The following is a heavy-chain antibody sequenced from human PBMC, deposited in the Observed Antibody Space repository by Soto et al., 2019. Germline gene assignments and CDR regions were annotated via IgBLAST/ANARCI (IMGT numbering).Heavy chain of an antibody. Sequence: SETLSLTCTVSGGSISSGGYYWSWIRQHPGKGLEWIGYIYYSGSTYYNPSLKSGVTISVDTSKNQFSLKLSSVTAADTAVYYCARESRVGSGYYYYYYGMDVWGQGTTVTVSS. CDR3: ARESRVGSGYYYYYYGMDV. D-gene: IGHD3-22*01. CDR2: IYYSGST. V-gene: IGHV4-31*03. J-gene: IGHJ6*02. CDR1: GGSISSGGYY.